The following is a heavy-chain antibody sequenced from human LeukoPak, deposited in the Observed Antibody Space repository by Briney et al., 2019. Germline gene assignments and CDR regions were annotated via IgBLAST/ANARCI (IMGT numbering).Heavy chain of an antibody. Sequence: ASVKVSCKASGYSFTDYDFSWVRQAPGQGLEWLGWVSIYNDNTNYSQKFQGRITMTRDPSITTAYMELSSLRSDDTAVYYCARDYSTSSWDNWGQGTLVTVSS. J-gene: IGHJ4*02. CDR2: VSIYNDNT. V-gene: IGHV1-18*01. CDR1: GYSFTDYD. D-gene: IGHD6-13*01. CDR3: ARDYSTSSWDN.